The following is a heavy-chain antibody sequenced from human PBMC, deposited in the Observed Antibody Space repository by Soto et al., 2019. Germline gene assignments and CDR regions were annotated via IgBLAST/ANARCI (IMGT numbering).Heavy chain of an antibody. CDR1: GYTFTSYG. CDR3: ARGRDGDY. V-gene: IGHV1-18*01. J-gene: IGHJ4*02. Sequence: QVHLVQSGAEVKKPGASVKVSCKGSGYTFTSYGITWVRQAPGQGLEWMGWISAHNGNTNYAQKLQGRVTVTRDTSTSTAYMELRSLSSDNTAVYYCARGRDGDYWGQGALVTVSS. D-gene: IGHD6-6*01. CDR2: ISAHNGNT.